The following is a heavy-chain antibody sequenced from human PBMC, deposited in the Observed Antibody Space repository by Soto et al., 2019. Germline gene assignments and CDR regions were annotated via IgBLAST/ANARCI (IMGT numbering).Heavy chain of an antibody. V-gene: IGHV1-24*01. J-gene: IGHJ4*02. CDR3: AALGWEAPRQWRYSY. D-gene: IGHD6-19*01. CDR2: FDPEDGET. CDR1: GYTLTELS. Sequence: ASVKVSCKVSGYTLTELSMHWVRQAPGKGLEWMGGFDPEDGETIYAQKFQGRVTMTEDTSTDTAYMELSSLRSEDTAVYYCAALGWEAPRQWRYSYWGQGTLVTVSS.